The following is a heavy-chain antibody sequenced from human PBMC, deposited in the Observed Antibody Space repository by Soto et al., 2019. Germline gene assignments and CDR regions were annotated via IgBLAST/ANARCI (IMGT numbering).Heavy chain of an antibody. CDR1: GFTFSDYY. D-gene: IGHD3-22*01. CDR2: ISSSGSTI. V-gene: IGHV3-11*01. J-gene: IGHJ6*02. CDR3: ARDYYYDSSGYYYAYYYYGMDV. Sequence: GGSLRLSCAASGFTFSDYYMSWIRQAPGKGLEWVSYISSSGSTIYYADSVKGRFTISRDNAKNSLYLQMNSLRAEDTAVYYCARDYYYDSSGYYYAYYYYGMDVWGQGTTVTVS.